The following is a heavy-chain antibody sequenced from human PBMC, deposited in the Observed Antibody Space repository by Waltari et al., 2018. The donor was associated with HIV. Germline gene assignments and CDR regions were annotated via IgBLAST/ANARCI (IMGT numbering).Heavy chain of an antibody. CDR2: IRYDGSNK. Sequence: QVQLGESGGGVVKPGTSLRLHCSASGFTCTNDGMHWVRQAPGKGLEWVTLIRYDGSNKYYADSVKGRFTISRDNSKNTLYLQMNSLRAEDTAVYYCARDAAPNSHTPSSSDVWGQGTLVTVSS. V-gene: IGHV3-33*01. D-gene: IGHD6-13*01. CDR1: GFTCTNDG. J-gene: IGHJ4*02. CDR3: ARDAAPNSHTPSSSDV.